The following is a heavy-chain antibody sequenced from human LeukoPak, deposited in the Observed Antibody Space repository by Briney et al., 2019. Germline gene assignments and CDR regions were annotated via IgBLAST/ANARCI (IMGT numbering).Heavy chain of an antibody. CDR3: ATGGSIAAH. D-gene: IGHD6-6*01. CDR1: GFNFSNAW. V-gene: IGHV3-15*01. CDR2: IRSKNEGGTT. J-gene: IGHJ4*02. Sequence: GGSLRLSCAASGFNFSNAWMSWVCQAPGKGLEWVGHIRSKNEGGTTDYAAPVKGRFTISRDDSKNTLYLQIRSLKTEDTAVYYCATGGSIAAHWGQGTLVTVSS.